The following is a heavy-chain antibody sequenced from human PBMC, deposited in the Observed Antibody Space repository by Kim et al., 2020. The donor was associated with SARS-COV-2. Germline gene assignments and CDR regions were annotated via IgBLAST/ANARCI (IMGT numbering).Heavy chain of an antibody. Sequence: GGSLRLSCEASGITFDDYVMHWVRQAPGKGLEWVSGIRWNSGSIGYADSVKGRFTISRDNAKNSLYLQMNSLRTEDTALYYCAKVGGYGDYADANGFDIWGPGTMFTVSS. CDR2: IRWNSGSI. CDR3: AKVGGYGDYADANGFDI. V-gene: IGHV3-9*01. D-gene: IGHD4-17*01. CDR1: GITFDDYV. J-gene: IGHJ3*02.